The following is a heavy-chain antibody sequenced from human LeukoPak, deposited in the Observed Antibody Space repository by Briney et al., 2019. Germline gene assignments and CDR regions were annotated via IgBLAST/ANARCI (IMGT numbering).Heavy chain of an antibody. J-gene: IGHJ3*02. CDR3: ARSGSPRTGDAFGI. D-gene: IGHD1-26*01. CDR2: ISVYNGNT. CDR1: GYTFTSYG. V-gene: IGHV1-18*01. Sequence: ASVKVSCKASGYTFTSYGISWVRQAPGQGLEWMGWISVYNGNTNYAQKLQGRVTMTTDTSTSTAYMELRSLRSDDTAVYYCARSGSPRTGDAFGIWGQGTMVTVSS.